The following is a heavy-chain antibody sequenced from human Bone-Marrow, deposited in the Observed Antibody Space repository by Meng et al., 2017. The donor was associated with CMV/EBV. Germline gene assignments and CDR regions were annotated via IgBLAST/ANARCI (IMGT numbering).Heavy chain of an antibody. J-gene: IGHJ4*02. Sequence: GGSLRCSCAASGFTFSSYSMNWVRQAPGKGLEWVSSISSSSSYIYYADSVKGRFTISRDNAKNSLYLQMNSLRAEDTAVYYCAREGIETTFDYWGQGTLVTVSS. V-gene: IGHV3-21*01. CDR1: GFTFSSYS. CDR2: ISSSSSYI. D-gene: IGHD1-7*01. CDR3: AREGIETTFDY.